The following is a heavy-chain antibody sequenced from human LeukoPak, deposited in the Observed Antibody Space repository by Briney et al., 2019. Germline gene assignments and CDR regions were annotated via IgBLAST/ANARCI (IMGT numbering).Heavy chain of an antibody. V-gene: IGHV3-7*05. Sequence: GGSLRLSCAASGFTFRSYWMSWVRQAPGKGLEWVATIKYDGGETSHGASVKGRLTISRDNAENSLSLQMNSLTAEDTAVYYCARLAPVVKGAFDIWGRGTMVTVSS. CDR2: IKYDGGET. D-gene: IGHD4-23*01. CDR1: GFTFRSYW. J-gene: IGHJ3*02. CDR3: ARLAPVVKGAFDI.